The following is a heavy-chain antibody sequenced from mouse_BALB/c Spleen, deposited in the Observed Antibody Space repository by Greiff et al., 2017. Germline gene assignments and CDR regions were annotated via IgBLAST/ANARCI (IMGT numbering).Heavy chain of an antibody. Sequence: QVQLKQSGAELMKPGASVKISCKATGYTFSSYWIEWVKQRPGHGLEWIGEILPGSGSTNYNEKFKGKATFTADTSSNTAYMQLSSLTSEDSAVYYCARGTTTVVATRAMDYWGQGTSVTVSS. V-gene: IGHV1-9*01. CDR3: ARGTTTVVATRAMDY. D-gene: IGHD1-1*01. CDR2: ILPGSGST. CDR1: GYTFSSYW. J-gene: IGHJ4*01.